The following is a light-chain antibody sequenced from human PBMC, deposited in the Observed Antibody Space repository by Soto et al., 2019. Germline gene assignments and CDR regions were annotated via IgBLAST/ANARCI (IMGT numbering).Light chain of an antibody. CDR1: QGISSF. CDR3: QQFNSFPRT. CDR2: SAS. J-gene: IGKJ1*01. V-gene: IGKV1-9*01. Sequence: DIQLTQSPSFLSASVXDRVTITCRASQGISSFLAWYQQKPGKAPNLLIYSASTLQTGVPSRFSGSGSGTEFTLTISSLQPEDFATYYCQQFNSFPRTFGQGTKVDIK.